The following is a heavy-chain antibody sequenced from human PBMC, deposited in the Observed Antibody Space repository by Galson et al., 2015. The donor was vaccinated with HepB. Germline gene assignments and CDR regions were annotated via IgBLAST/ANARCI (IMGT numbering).Heavy chain of an antibody. CDR2: ISGSGGST. J-gene: IGHJ4*02. CDR3: AKALGYCSTTTCPSNDN. D-gene: IGHD2-2*01. CDR1: GFTFSSYA. Sequence: SLRLSCAASGFTFSSYAMSWVRQAPGKGLEWVSAISGSGGSTYYADSVRGRFTISRDNSKKTLYLQMNSLRAEDTAIYYCAKALGYCSTTTCPSNDNWGQGTLVTVSS. V-gene: IGHV3-23*01.